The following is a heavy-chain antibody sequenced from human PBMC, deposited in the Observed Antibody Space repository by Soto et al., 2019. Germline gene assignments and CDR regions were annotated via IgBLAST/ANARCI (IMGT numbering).Heavy chain of an antibody. V-gene: IGHV3-30-3*01. Sequence: VGSLRLSCAASGFTFSSYAMHWVRQAPGKGLEWVAVISYDGSNKYYADSVKGRFTISRDNSKNTLYLQMNSLRAEDTAVYYCASAFPVIAVAGTPHFDYWGQGTLVTVSS. CDR3: ASAFPVIAVAGTPHFDY. D-gene: IGHD6-19*01. J-gene: IGHJ4*02. CDR1: GFTFSSYA. CDR2: ISYDGSNK.